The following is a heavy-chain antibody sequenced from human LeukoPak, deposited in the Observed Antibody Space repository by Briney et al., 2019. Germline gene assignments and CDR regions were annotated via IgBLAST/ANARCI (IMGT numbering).Heavy chain of an antibody. V-gene: IGHV1-18*01. Sequence: ASVKVSCKASGYTFSNYGISWVRQAPGQGLEWMGWISTYNENTNYAQKLQGRVTMTTDTSTSTAYMELRSLRSGDTAVYYCARDVGSSWYGVDYWGQGTLVTVSS. CDR3: ARDVGSSWYGVDY. J-gene: IGHJ4*02. D-gene: IGHD6-13*01. CDR1: GYTFSNYG. CDR2: ISTYNENT.